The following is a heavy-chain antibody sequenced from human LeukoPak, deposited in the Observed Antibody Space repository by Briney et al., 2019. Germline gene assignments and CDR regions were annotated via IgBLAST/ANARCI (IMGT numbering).Heavy chain of an antibody. CDR2: IWYGGSNK. CDR3: AKDLGGYSYELGAFDI. V-gene: IGHV3-30*18. CDR1: GFTFSSYG. Sequence: GRSLRLSCAASGFTFSSYGMHWVRQAPGKGLEWVAVIWYGGSNKYYADSVKGRFTISRDNSKNTLYLQMNSLRAEDTAVYYCAKDLGGYSYELGAFDIWGQGTMVTVSS. J-gene: IGHJ3*02. D-gene: IGHD5-18*01.